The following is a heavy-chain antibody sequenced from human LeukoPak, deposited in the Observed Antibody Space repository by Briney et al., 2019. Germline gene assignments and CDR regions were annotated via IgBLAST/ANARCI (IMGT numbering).Heavy chain of an antibody. D-gene: IGHD5-18*01. J-gene: IGHJ4*02. CDR1: GGSISSYY. Sequence: PSETLSLTCTVSGGSISSYYWSWIRQPPGKGLEWIGYIYYSGSTNYNPSLKSRVTISVDTSKNQFSLKLSSVTAADTAVYYCARGSSYGSPDFDYWGQGTLVTVSS. CDR3: ARGSSYGSPDFDY. CDR2: IYYSGST. V-gene: IGHV4-59*01.